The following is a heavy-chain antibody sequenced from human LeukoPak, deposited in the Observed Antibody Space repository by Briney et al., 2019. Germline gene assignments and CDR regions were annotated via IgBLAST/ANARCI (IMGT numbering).Heavy chain of an antibody. V-gene: IGHV3-23*01. Sequence: GGSLRLSCAASGFTFSSYAMSWVRQAPGKGLEWVSAISGSGGSTYYADSVKGRFTISRDNSKNTLYLQMNSLRAEDTAVYYCAKVGRGVGATRYFDYWGQGTLVTVSS. D-gene: IGHD1-26*01. CDR1: GFTFSSYA. CDR2: ISGSGGST. J-gene: IGHJ4*02. CDR3: AKVGRGVGATRYFDY.